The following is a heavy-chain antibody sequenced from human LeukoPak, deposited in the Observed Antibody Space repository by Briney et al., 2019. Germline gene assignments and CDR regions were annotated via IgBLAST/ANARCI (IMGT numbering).Heavy chain of an antibody. Sequence: SETLSLTCTVSGGSISSYYWSWIRQPPGKGLEWIGYIYYSGSTNYNPSLKSRVTISVDTSKNQFSLKLSSVTAADTAVYYCARAAYRGGDCYLPPFDYWGQGTLVTVSS. J-gene: IGHJ4*02. D-gene: IGHD2-21*02. CDR2: IYYSGST. CDR1: GGSISSYY. CDR3: ARAAYRGGDCYLPPFDY. V-gene: IGHV4-59*01.